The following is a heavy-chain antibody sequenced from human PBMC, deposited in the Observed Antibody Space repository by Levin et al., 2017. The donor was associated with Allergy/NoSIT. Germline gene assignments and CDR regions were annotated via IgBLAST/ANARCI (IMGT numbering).Heavy chain of an antibody. J-gene: IGHJ4*02. CDR3: ARANSFDSSGSYRLDY. Sequence: SETLSLTCTVSGGSIGSYYWNWIRQPPGKGLEWIGYVFNTGTTYYSPSLKSRVTISVDTSKNQFSLKLTSVTAADSAVYSCARANSFDSSGSYRLDYWGQGTLVTVSS. CDR2: VFNTGTT. V-gene: IGHV4-59*01. D-gene: IGHD3-22*01. CDR1: GGSIGSYY.